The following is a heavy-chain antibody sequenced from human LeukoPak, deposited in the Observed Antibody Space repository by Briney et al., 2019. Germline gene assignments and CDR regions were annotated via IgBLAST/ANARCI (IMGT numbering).Heavy chain of an antibody. CDR3: ATKEDWNPDGTIDYYYYMDV. Sequence: ASVKVSCKAFGYTFTSNYMHWVRQAPGQGPEWMGVISPSGGSTTYAQKFQGRVTLTRDMSTSTDYLELSSLRSEDTAVYYCATKEDWNPDGTIDYYYYMDVWGKGTTVTVSS. D-gene: IGHD1-1*01. CDR1: GYTFTSNY. V-gene: IGHV1-46*01. J-gene: IGHJ6*03. CDR2: ISPSGGST.